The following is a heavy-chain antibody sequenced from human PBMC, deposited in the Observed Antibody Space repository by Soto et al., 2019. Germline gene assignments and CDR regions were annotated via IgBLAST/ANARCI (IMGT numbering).Heavy chain of an antibody. V-gene: IGHV4-4*02. Sequence: SETLSLTCAVSGGSISSSNWWSWVRQPPGKGLEWIGEIYHSGSTNYNPSLKSRVTISVGTSKNQFSLNLTSVTAADTAVYICVGGYPWVGFDYWGQGTLVTVSS. CDR3: VGGYPWVGFDY. CDR2: IYHSGST. CDR1: GGSISSSNW. D-gene: IGHD3-22*01. J-gene: IGHJ4*02.